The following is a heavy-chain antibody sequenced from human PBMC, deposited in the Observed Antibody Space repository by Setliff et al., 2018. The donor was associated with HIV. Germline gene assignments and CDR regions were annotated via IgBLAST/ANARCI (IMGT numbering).Heavy chain of an antibody. D-gene: IGHD6-19*01. V-gene: IGHV1-3*01. J-gene: IGHJ6*02. CDR2: INPGNGTP. Sequence: ASVKVSCKTSGYIFNNYAIHWVRQAPGQRLEWMGWINPGNGTPDYAQKFQGRITITADESTSTAYMELSRLRSDDTAVYYCARDTVAVAGNYVGHYGMDVWGQGTTVTVSS. CDR3: ARDTVAVAGNYVGHYGMDV. CDR1: GYIFNNYA.